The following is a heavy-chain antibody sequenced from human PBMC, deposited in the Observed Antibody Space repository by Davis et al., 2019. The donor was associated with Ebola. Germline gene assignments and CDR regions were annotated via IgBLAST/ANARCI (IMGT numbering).Heavy chain of an antibody. CDR1: GFTLSNYD. V-gene: IGHV3-13*01. D-gene: IGHD5-18*01. J-gene: IGHJ6*02. Sequence: GESLKISCAASGFTLSNYDMHWVLQATGKGLEWVSAIGTAGDTYYPGSVKGRFTISRENAKNSLYLQMDSLRAEDTAVYYCARDGAPPYSYGYYYYYGMDVWGQGTTVTVSS. CDR3: ARDGAPPYSYGYYYYYGMDV. CDR2: IGTAGDT.